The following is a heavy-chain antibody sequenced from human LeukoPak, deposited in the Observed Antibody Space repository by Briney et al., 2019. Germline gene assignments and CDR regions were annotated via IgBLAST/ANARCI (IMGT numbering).Heavy chain of an antibody. CDR1: GFTFNRYG. CDR2: ISASGANR. J-gene: IGHJ5*02. CDR3: AKDAPVTVAAIPLPGWFDP. Sequence: PGGSLRLSCAASGFTFNRYGMSWVRQAPGKGLEWVSGISASGANRYYADSVKGRFTISRDNSNNTVYLQMNSLGAEDTSVYYCAKDAPVTVAAIPLPGWFDPWGQGTLVIVSS. V-gene: IGHV3-23*01. D-gene: IGHD2-21*02.